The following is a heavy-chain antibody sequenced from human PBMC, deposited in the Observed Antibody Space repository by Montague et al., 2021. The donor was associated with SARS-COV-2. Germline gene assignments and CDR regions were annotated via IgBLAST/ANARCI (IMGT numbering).Heavy chain of an antibody. D-gene: IGHD2-2*02. CDR3: ARLGDGIVPSPILGLGPYYSTSFMDA. Sequence: SETLSLTCAVSAGSFSRSYWRLTRQPPGTGLESIGVISQSGNTKYNPLLQSRVSISLHTSTHQFSLNVSAVTAADTAIYYCARLGDGIVPSPILGLGPYYSTSFMDAWGKGTTVTVSS. CDR1: AGSFSRSY. J-gene: IGHJ6*01. CDR2: ISQSGNT. V-gene: IGHV4-34*01.